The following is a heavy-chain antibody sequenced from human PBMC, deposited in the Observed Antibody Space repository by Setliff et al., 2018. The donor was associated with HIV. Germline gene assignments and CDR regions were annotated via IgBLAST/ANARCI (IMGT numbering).Heavy chain of an antibody. CDR1: GVSVSGTAYY. Sequence: SETLSLTCTVSGVSVSGTAYYWAWIRQPPGRGLEWIGSIYYTGNTNYNSSLKSRISMSMVSSKKQVFLKLSDVSAAATAVYYCARQQGDSRGFYPHFDYWGQGRLVTVSS. V-gene: IGHV4-39*01. J-gene: IGHJ4*02. D-gene: IGHD3-22*01. CDR2: IYYTGNT. CDR3: ARQQGDSRGFYPHFDY.